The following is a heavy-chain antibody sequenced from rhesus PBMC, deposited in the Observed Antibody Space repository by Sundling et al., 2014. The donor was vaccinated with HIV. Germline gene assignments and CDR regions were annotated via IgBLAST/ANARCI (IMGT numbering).Heavy chain of an antibody. CDR3: ARSNSWNYPFDY. J-gene: IGHJ4*01. V-gene: IGHV3-136*01. Sequence: EVQLXESGGGLVQPGGSLRLSCAASGFTFSSSGMAWVRQAPGKGLDWVSSIGSESNYIFYADSVKGRFTISRDNAKNSLSLQMNTLRAEDTAVYFCARSNSWNYPFDYWGQGVLVTVSS. CDR2: IGSESNYI. CDR1: GFTFSSSG. D-gene: IGHD1-1-1*01.